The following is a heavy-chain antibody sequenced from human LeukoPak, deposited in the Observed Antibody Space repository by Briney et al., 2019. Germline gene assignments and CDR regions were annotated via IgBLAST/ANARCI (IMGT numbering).Heavy chain of an antibody. J-gene: IGHJ4*02. Sequence: SGRSLRLSCAASGFTFSSYGMHWVRQAPGKGLEWVALTWHDGSNKYYGDSVKGRFTISRENSKNTLYLQMNSLRAEDTAVYYCARDRGYTYGHPFDYWGQGTLVTVSS. CDR3: ARDRGYTYGHPFDY. D-gene: IGHD5-18*01. CDR2: TWHDGSNK. CDR1: GFTFSSYG. V-gene: IGHV3-33*01.